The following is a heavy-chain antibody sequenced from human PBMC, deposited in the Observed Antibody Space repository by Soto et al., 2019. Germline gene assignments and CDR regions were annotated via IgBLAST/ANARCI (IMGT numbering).Heavy chain of an antibody. Sequence: PSATLSITCTVSGYSVSDGYYLGWIRQPPGKGLEWIGSINRSEKTYYNPSLKSRLTISVDTSKNQISLTLSSVTAADTAIYYCARSGDDYGSYVDYWGQGTLVTVSS. CDR3: ARSGDDYGSYVDY. J-gene: IGHJ4*02. V-gene: IGHV4-38-2*02. CDR1: GYSVSDGYY. D-gene: IGHD4-17*01. CDR2: INRSEKT.